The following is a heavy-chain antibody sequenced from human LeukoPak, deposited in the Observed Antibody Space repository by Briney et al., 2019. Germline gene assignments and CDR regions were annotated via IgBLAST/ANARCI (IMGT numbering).Heavy chain of an antibody. Sequence: GGSLRLSCAASGFTFSSYSMNWVRQAPGKGLEWVSSISSSSSYIYYADSVKGRFTISRDNANNSLYLQMNSLRAEDTAVYYCARDGHYDSSGYTPFDYWGQGTLVTVSS. J-gene: IGHJ4*02. CDR3: ARDGHYDSSGYTPFDY. V-gene: IGHV3-21*01. CDR1: GFTFSSYS. CDR2: ISSSSSYI. D-gene: IGHD3-22*01.